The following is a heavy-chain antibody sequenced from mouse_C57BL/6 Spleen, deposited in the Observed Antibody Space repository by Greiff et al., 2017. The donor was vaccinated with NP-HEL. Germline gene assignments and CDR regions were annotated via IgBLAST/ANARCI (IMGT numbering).Heavy chain of an antibody. V-gene: IGHV1-15*01. CDR3: TRGLDY. CDR2: IDPETGGT. CDR1: GYTFTDYE. J-gene: IGHJ2*01. Sequence: VQLQESGAELVRPGASVTLSCKASGYTFTDYEMHWVKQTPVHGLEWIGAIDPETGGTAYNQKFKGKAILTADKSSSTAYMELRSLTSEDSAVYYCTRGLDYWGQGTTLTVSS.